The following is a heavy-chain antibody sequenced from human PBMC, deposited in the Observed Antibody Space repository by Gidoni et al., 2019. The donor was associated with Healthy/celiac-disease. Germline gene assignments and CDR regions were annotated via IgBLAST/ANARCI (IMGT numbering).Heavy chain of an antibody. Sequence: QVQLVESGGGVVQPGRSLRLSCAASGFTFSSYGMHWVRQAPGKGLEWVAVISYDGSNKYYADSVKGRFTISRDNSKNTLYLQMNSLRAEDTAVYYCAKSGNLLCGGDCYSLAYFDYWGQGTLVTVSS. CDR2: ISYDGSNK. CDR1: GFTFSSYG. D-gene: IGHD2-21*02. V-gene: IGHV3-30*18. CDR3: AKSGNLLCGGDCYSLAYFDY. J-gene: IGHJ4*02.